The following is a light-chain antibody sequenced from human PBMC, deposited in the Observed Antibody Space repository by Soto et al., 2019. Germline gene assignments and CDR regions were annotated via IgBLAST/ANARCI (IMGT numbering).Light chain of an antibody. Sequence: DVQMTQSPSSLSASVGDTVTIACRASQPISNYLNWYQQKPGEVPKVLIFGASSLRSGVPSRFSGSGYGTDFTLTINNLHPDDIATYYCQQTYALPLTFGQGT. J-gene: IGKJ5*01. CDR2: GAS. CDR1: QPISNY. V-gene: IGKV1-39*01. CDR3: QQTYALPLT.